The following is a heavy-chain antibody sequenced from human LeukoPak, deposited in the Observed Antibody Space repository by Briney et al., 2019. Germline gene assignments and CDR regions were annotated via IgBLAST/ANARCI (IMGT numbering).Heavy chain of an antibody. CDR3: ARGWFDP. V-gene: IGHV4-61*01. CDR1: GGSISSSSYY. Sequence: SETLSLTCTVSGGSISSSSYYWSWIRQPPGKGLEWIGYIYYSGSTNYNPSLKSRVTISVDTPKNQFSLKLSSVTAADTAVYYCARGWFDPWGQGTLVTVSS. J-gene: IGHJ5*02. CDR2: IYYSGST.